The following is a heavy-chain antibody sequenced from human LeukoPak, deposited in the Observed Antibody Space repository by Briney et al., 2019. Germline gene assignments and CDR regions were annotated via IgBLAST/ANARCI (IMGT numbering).Heavy chain of an antibody. CDR3: ARVLRFLEWFDGMDV. CDR2: IIPIFGTA. CDR1: GGTFSSYA. J-gene: IGHJ6*02. Sequence: SVKVSCKASGGTFSSYAISWVRQAPGQGLECMGGIIPIFGTANYAQKFQGRVTITADESTSTAYMELSSLRSEDTAVYYCARVLRFLEWFDGMDVWGQGTTVTVSS. V-gene: IGHV1-69*13. D-gene: IGHD3-3*01.